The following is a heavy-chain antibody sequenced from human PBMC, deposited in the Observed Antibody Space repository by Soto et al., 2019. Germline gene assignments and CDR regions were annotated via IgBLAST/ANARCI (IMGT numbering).Heavy chain of an antibody. CDR1: GYTFTSYD. J-gene: IGHJ6*03. CDR2: MNPNSGNT. Sequence: ASVKVSCKASGYTFTSYDINWVRQATGQGLEWMGWMNPNSGNTGYAQKFQGRVTMTRNTSISTAYMELSSLRSEDTAVYYCARVGVVAMNYYYMDVWGKGTTVTVSS. CDR3: ARVGVVAMNYYYMDV. D-gene: IGHD5-12*01. V-gene: IGHV1-8*01.